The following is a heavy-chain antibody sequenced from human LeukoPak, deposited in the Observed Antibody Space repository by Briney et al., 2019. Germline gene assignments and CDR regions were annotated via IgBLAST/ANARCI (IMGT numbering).Heavy chain of an antibody. V-gene: IGHV4-59*12. CDR3: ARVQWLGNFDY. D-gene: IGHD6-19*01. CDR2: IYYSGST. CDR1: GGSISSYY. Sequence: SETLSLTCTVSGGSISSYYWSWIRQPPGKGLEWIGYIYYSGSTNYNPSLKSRVTISVDKSKNQFSLKLSSVTAADTAVYYCARVQWLGNFDYWGQGTLVTVSS. J-gene: IGHJ4*02.